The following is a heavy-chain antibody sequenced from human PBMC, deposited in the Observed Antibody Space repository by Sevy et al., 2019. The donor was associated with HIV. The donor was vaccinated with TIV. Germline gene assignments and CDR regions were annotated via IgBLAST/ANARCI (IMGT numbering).Heavy chain of an antibody. D-gene: IGHD5-18*01. J-gene: IGHJ4*02. CDR2: ISSSSSTI. CDR1: GFTFSSYS. V-gene: IGHV3-48*02. CDR3: ERDYRDGMLRIQLWSSFDY. Sequence: GGSLRLSCAASGFTFSSYSMNWVRQAPGKGLEWVSYISSSSSTIYYADSVKGRFTISRDNAKNSLYLQMNSLRDEDTAVYYCERDYRDGMLRIQLWSSFDYWGQGTLVTVSS.